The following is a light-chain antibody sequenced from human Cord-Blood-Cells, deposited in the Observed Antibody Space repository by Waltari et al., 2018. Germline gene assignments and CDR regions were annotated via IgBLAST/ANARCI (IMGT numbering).Light chain of an antibody. Sequence: DIPMTQSPSSLSAPVGDRVTITCRASQSISSYLNWYQQKPGKAPKLLIYAASSLQSGVPSRFSGSGSGTDFTLTISSLQPEDFATYYFQQSYSTPQTFGQGTKVEIK. CDR3: QQSYSTPQT. J-gene: IGKJ1*01. CDR2: AAS. V-gene: IGKV1-39*01. CDR1: QSISSY.